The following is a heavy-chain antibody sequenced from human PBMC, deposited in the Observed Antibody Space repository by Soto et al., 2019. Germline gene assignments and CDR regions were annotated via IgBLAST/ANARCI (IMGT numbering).Heavy chain of an antibody. D-gene: IGHD3-22*01. J-gene: IGHJ4*02. CDR2: ISASGGTT. V-gene: IGHV3-23*01. CDR3: ALHTYDMFRFDY. Sequence: GGSLRLSXAASGFTFSNFAMSWVRQSPGKGLEWVSAISASGGTTYSADPVKGRFIISRDSAKKTMFLQMNNLRAEDTAVYYCALHTYDMFRFDYWGQGVLVTVSS. CDR1: GFTFSNFA.